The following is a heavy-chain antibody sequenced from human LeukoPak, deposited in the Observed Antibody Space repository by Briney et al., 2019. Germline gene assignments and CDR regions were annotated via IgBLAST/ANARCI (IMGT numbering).Heavy chain of an antibody. Sequence: GASVKVSCKASGYTFTGYYMHWVRQAPGLGLEWMGIINPSGGSTSYAQKFQGRVTMTRDTSTSTVYMELSSLRSEDTAVYYCARDRGVVGAVDYWGQGTLVTVSS. CDR2: INPSGGST. D-gene: IGHD1-26*01. V-gene: IGHV1-46*01. J-gene: IGHJ4*02. CDR3: ARDRGVVGAVDY. CDR1: GYTFTGYY.